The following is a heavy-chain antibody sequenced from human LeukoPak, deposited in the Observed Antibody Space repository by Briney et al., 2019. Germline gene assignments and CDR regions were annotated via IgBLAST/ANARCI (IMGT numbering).Heavy chain of an antibody. CDR1: GGSISSGDYY. CDR3: ATHSSSYSHFDY. Sequence: SETLSLTCVVSGGSISSGDYYWSWIRQPPGKGLEWIGYIYYSGSTYYNPSLKSRITMSVDTSKNQFSLKLSSVTAADTAVYYCATHSSSYSHFDYWGQGTLVTVSS. V-gene: IGHV4-30-4*01. CDR2: IYYSGST. J-gene: IGHJ4*02. D-gene: IGHD3-22*01.